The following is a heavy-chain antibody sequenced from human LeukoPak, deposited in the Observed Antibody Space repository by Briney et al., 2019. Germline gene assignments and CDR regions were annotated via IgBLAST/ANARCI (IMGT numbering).Heavy chain of an antibody. CDR2: IWYDGSNK. CDR1: GFTFSSYG. J-gene: IGHJ5*02. V-gene: IGHV3-33*01. D-gene: IGHD4-17*01. Sequence: PGGSLRLSCAASGFTFSSYGMHWVRQAPGKGLEWVAVIWYDGSNKYYADSVKGRFTISRDNSKNTLYLQMNSLRAEDTAVYYCARDLRAYGDYHPFDPWGQGTLVTVSS. CDR3: ARDLRAYGDYHPFDP.